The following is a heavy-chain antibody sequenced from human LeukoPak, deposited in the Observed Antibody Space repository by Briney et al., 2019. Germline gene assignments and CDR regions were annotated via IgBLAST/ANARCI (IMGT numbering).Heavy chain of an antibody. CDR3: ATTEYYYDSSGTTQFDY. CDR1: GYTFTSYA. D-gene: IGHD3-22*01. CDR2: INTNTGNP. Sequence: ASVKVSCKASGYTFTSYAMNWVRQAPGQGLEWMGWINTNTGNPTYAQGFTGRFVLSLDTSVSTAYLQISSLKAEDTAVYYCATTEYYYDSSGTTQFDYWGQGTLVTVSS. V-gene: IGHV7-4-1*02. J-gene: IGHJ4*02.